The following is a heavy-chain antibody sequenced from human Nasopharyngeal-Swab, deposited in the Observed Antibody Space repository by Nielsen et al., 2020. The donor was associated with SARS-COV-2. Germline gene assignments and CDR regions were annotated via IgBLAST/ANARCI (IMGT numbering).Heavy chain of an antibody. J-gene: IGHJ6*03. CDR1: GYTFTSYY. CDR3: AKAFGAPYYYYYYMDV. Sequence: ASVKVSCKASGYTFTSYYMHWVRQAPGQGLEWMGIINPSGGSTSYAQKFQGRVTMTRDTSTSTVYMELSSLRAEDTALYYCAKAFGAPYYYYYYMDVWGKGTTVTVSS. D-gene: IGHD3-10*01. V-gene: IGHV1-46*01. CDR2: INPSGGST.